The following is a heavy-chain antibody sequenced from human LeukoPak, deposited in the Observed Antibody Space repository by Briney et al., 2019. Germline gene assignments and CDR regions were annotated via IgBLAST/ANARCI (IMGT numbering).Heavy chain of an antibody. CDR3: ARDIYDSSGYYYLGYYYYGMDV. V-gene: IGHV1-18*01. J-gene: IGHJ6*02. D-gene: IGHD3-22*01. CDR2: ISAYNGNT. Sequence: ASVKVSCKASGYTFTSYGISWVRQAPGQGLEWMGWISAYNGNTNYAQKLQGRVTMTTDTSTSTAYMELRSLRSDDTAVYYCARDIYDSSGYYYLGYYYYGMDVWGQGTTVTVSS. CDR1: GYTFTSYG.